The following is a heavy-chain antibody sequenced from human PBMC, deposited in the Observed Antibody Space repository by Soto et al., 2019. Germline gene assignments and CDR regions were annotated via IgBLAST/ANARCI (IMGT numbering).Heavy chain of an antibody. CDR3: ARGPVDVVPADMVTRHNGFDP. CDR1: GGTFRTYS. D-gene: IGHD2-2*01. J-gene: IGHJ5*02. V-gene: IGHV1-69*02. CDR2: INPILDIA. Sequence: QVQLVQSGAEVREPGSSVKVSCKASGGTFRTYSITWVRQAPGQGLEWMGKINPILDIANYAQKFQGRVTLTANKSTSIAYIELNSLRSEDTAVCYCARGPVDVVPADMVTRHNGFDPWGQGTRVTVSP.